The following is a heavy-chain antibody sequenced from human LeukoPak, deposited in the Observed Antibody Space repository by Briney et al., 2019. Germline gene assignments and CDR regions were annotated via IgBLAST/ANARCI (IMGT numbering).Heavy chain of an antibody. CDR3: ARDPPSPEPDSSSWSFDY. D-gene: IGHD6-13*01. Sequence: PSETLSLTCTVSGGSISSGGYYWSWIRQHPGKGLEWIGHIYYSGSTYYSPSLKSRVTISVDTSKNQFSLKLSSVTAADTAVYYCARDPPSPEPDSSSWSFDYWGQGTLVTVSS. J-gene: IGHJ4*02. CDR1: GGSISSGGYY. CDR2: IYYSGST. V-gene: IGHV4-31*03.